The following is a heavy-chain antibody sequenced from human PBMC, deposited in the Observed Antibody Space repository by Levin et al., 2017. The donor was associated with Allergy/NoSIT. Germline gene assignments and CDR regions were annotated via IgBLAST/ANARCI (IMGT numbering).Heavy chain of an antibody. CDR1: GFNFDEYA. Sequence: SLKISCAASGFNFDEYAMHWVRQGPGKGLEWVSGIIWNSETMGYADSVKGRFTISRDNAKNSLYLHMNSLRPEDTALYYCVKDLYLGQWPQQYGLDVWGQGTTVTVS. J-gene: IGHJ6*02. CDR3: VKDLYLGQWPQQYGLDV. CDR2: IIWNSETM. V-gene: IGHV3-9*01. D-gene: IGHD6-19*01.